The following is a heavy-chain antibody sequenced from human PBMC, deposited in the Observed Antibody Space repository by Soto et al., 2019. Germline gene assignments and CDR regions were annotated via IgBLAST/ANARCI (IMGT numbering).Heavy chain of an antibody. V-gene: IGHV4-31*03. CDR1: GGSISSGGYY. Sequence: SETLSLTCTVSGGSISSGGYYWSWIRQHPGKGLEWIGYIYYSGSTYYNPSLKSRVTISVDTSKNQFSLKLSSVTAADTAVYYCPRGSVVVAAQYYFDYWGQGTRVTVSS. J-gene: IGHJ4*02. CDR2: IYYSGST. D-gene: IGHD2-15*01. CDR3: PRGSVVVAAQYYFDY.